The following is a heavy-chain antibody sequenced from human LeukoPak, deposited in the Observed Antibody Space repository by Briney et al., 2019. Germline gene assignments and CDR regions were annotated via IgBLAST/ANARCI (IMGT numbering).Heavy chain of an antibody. D-gene: IGHD4/OR15-4a*01. V-gene: IGHV3-53*01. CDR3: ARRAGAYSHPYDY. J-gene: IGHJ4*02. CDR1: GFTVSSNY. Sequence: GGSLRLSCAASGFTVSSNYMTWVRQVPGKGLEWVSVIYSGGSTHYADSVKGRFTISRDNSKNTVYLQMNSLRAEDTAVYYCARRAGAYSHPYDYWGQGTLVTVSS. CDR2: IYSGGST.